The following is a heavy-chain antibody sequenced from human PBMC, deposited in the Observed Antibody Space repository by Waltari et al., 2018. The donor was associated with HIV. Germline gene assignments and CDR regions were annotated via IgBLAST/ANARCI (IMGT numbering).Heavy chain of an antibody. Sequence: QVQLQGSGPGLVKPSATLSLICTVSGGAISSYYWSWIRQAPGKGLEWIGYIYYSGSTNYNPSLKSRVTISVDTSKNQFSLKLNSMTAADTAVYYCARGGLRFPEDYWGQGTLVTVSS. CDR2: IYYSGST. D-gene: IGHD3-3*01. J-gene: IGHJ4*02. CDR1: GGAISSYY. CDR3: ARGGLRFPEDY. V-gene: IGHV4-59*01.